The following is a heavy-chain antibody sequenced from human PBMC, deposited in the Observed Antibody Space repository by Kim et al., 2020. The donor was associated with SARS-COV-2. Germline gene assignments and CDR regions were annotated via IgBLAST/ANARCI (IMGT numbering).Heavy chain of an antibody. CDR1: GFTFSSYG. Sequence: GGSLRLSCAASGFTFSSYGMNWVRQAPGKGLEWVAVISYDGSTKYYADSVKGRFTISRDNSKNTLYLQMNSLRAEDTAVYYCAKDPSSYPWADYWGQGTLVTVSS. CDR3: AKDPSSYPWADY. J-gene: IGHJ4*02. D-gene: IGHD6-6*01. V-gene: IGHV3-30*18. CDR2: ISYDGSTK.